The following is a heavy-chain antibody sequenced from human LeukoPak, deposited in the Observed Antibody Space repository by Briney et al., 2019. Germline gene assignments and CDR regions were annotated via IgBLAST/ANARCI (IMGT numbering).Heavy chain of an antibody. J-gene: IGHJ2*01. V-gene: IGHV3-30*04. CDR1: GFTFSSYV. CDR3: ARDGLAAATLHWCFDL. Sequence: PGRSLRLSCAASGFTFSSYVMHWVRQAPGKGLEWVAIISYDGSNEYYADSVKGRFTISRDNSKNTLYLQMNSLRAADTAVYYCARDGLAAATLHWCFDLWGRGTLVTVSS. D-gene: IGHD2-15*01. CDR2: ISYDGSNE.